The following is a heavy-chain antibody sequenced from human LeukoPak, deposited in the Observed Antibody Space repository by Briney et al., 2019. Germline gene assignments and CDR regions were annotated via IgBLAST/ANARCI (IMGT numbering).Heavy chain of an antibody. D-gene: IGHD2-8*02. V-gene: IGHV3-23*01. Sequence: PGGSLRLSCAASGFAFSVYAMSWVRQAPGKGLEWVSRISGSGYTTYYADSVKGRFTISRDNSKNTLYLQLNTLRSEDTARYYCARYCTDNCYGGLDPWGQGTLVTVSS. CDR2: ISGSGYTT. J-gene: IGHJ5*02. CDR1: GFAFSVYA. CDR3: ARYCTDNCYGGLDP.